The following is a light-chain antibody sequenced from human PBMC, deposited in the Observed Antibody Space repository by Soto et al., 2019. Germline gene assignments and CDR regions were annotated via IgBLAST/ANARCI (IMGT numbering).Light chain of an antibody. CDR2: AAR. J-gene: IGKJ2*01. V-gene: IGKV1-39*01. Sequence: DIQLTQSPSSLSASVGDRITISCRASQSISRNLNWYQQMPGKAPNLLIYAARDLQSGVPGRFSVSGSGKEFTLTFSSRQPEDLETYYCQPSHSTPYTFGQGTKLEI. CDR3: QPSHSTPYT. CDR1: QSISRN.